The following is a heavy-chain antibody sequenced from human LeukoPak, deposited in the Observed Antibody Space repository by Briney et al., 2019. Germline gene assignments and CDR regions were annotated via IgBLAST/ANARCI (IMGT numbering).Heavy chain of an antibody. Sequence: SETLSLTCTLSGGSITSYYWSWIRQPPGKGLEWIGYIYYSGSTNYNPSLKSRATISVDTSKNQFSLRLSSVTAADTAVYYCARGASGYSYGWGQGTLVTVSS. CDR1: GGSITSYY. J-gene: IGHJ4*02. CDR3: ARGASGYSYG. V-gene: IGHV4-59*01. D-gene: IGHD5-18*01. CDR2: IYYSGST.